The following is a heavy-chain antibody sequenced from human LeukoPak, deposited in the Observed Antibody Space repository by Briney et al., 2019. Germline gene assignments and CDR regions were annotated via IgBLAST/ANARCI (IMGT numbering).Heavy chain of an antibody. CDR3: ARDGGGGDDLFDY. CDR1: GDSVSSNSDA. V-gene: IGHV6-1*01. D-gene: IGHD5-12*01. J-gene: IGHJ4*02. CDR2: TYYRSKWYT. Sequence: SQTLSLTCAISGDSVSSNSDAWNWIRQSPSRGLEWLGRTYYRSKWYTHYAFSLKSRISINPDTSKNQFSLQLNSVTPEDTAVYYCARDGGGGDDLFDYWGQGTLVTVSS.